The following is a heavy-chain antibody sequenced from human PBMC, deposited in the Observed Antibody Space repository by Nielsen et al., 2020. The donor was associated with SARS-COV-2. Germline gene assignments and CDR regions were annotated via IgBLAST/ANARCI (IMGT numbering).Heavy chain of an antibody. D-gene: IGHD3-10*01. CDR3: ARVGTEWFGDLLGFDY. J-gene: IGHJ4*02. Sequence: GGSLRLSCAASGFTFSSYAMHWVRQAPGKGLEWVAVISYDGSNKYYADSVKGRFTISRDNSKNTLYLQMSSLRAEDTAVYYCARVGTEWFGDLLGFDYWGQGTLVTVSS. CDR2: ISYDGSNK. V-gene: IGHV3-30*04. CDR1: GFTFSSYA.